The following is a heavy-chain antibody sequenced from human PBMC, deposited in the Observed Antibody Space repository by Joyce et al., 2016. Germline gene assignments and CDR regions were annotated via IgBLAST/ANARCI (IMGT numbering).Heavy chain of an antibody. CDR1: GFTLCRYW. V-gene: IGHV3-7*05. D-gene: IGHD6-6*01. CDR3: VRLAEYFDQ. CDR2: IKYDGSDK. J-gene: IGHJ4*02. Sequence: EVQLVESGGGLVQPGGSLRLSWAAAGFTLCRYWMRWVRQAPGKGLEWVANIKYDGSDKYSADSMKGRVTISRDNAKNSVYLQVNSLRVEDTAVYYCVRLAEYFDQWGQGALVTVSS.